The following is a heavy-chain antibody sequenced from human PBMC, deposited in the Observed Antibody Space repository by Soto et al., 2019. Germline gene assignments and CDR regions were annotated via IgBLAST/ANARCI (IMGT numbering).Heavy chain of an antibody. CDR1: GGTFSSDA. V-gene: IGHV1-69*13. CDR2: LIPILGTT. J-gene: IGHJ4*02. Sequence: SVKVSCKASGGTFSSDAVSWVRQAPGQGLEWMGGLIPILGTTHYAQKFQGRVTITADESTNTAYMELSSLRSDDTAVYYCARASGYVSGWYHDYWGQGTRVTGSS. D-gene: IGHD6-19*01. CDR3: ARASGYVSGWYHDY.